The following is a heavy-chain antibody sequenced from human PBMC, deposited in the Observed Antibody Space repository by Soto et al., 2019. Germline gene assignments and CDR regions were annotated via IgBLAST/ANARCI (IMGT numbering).Heavy chain of an antibody. J-gene: IGHJ4*02. CDR3: AGLARDMFDY. V-gene: IGHV4-59*08. Sequence: PSATLSLTCTVSGGSISSYYWSWIRQPPGKGLEWIGYIYYSGSTNYNPSLKSRVTISVDTSKNQFSLKLSSVTAADTAVYYCAGLARDMFDYWGQGTLVTVSS. D-gene: IGHD2-15*01. CDR1: GGSISSYY. CDR2: IYYSGST.